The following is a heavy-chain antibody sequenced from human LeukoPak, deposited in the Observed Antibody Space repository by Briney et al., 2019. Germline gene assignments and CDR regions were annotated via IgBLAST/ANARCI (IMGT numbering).Heavy chain of an antibody. CDR1: GFTFSSYW. Sequence: GFLRLSCAASGFTFSSYWMTWVRQAPGKGLEWVANMNLDGSEKYYVDSVKGRFIISRDNAKNSLFLQMNSLIAEDTAVYYCARDDGFSCYSYWGQGTLVTVSS. V-gene: IGHV3-7*01. D-gene: IGHD3/OR15-3a*01. CDR3: ARDDGFSCYSY. J-gene: IGHJ4*02. CDR2: MNLDGSEK.